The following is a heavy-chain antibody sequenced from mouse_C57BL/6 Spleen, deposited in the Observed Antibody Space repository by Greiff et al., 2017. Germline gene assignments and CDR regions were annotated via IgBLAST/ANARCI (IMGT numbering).Heavy chain of an antibody. CDR1: GYAFSSSG. CDR3: ARYNNTGVDLDY. Sequence: QVQLQQSGPELVKPGASVTLSCKASGYAFSSSGMHWVKQTPGKGLEWIGRIDPGGGDTNYNGTFKGKATLTADKSSSTAYMQLSSLTSEDSAVYYCARYNNTGVDLDYWGQGTTLTVSS. CDR2: IDPGGGDT. J-gene: IGHJ2*01. D-gene: IGHD1-1*01. V-gene: IGHV1-82*01.